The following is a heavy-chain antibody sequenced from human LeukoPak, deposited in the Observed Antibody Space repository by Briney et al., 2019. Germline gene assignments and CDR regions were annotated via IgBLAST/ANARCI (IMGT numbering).Heavy chain of an antibody. V-gene: IGHV3-23*01. Sequence: PGGSLRLSCAASGFTFSSYAMSWVRQAPGKGLEWVSGISGSGGSTYYADSVKGRFTISRDSSKNTLYLQMNSLRAEDTAVYYCAKGGRSYYFYYMDVWGKGTTVTVSS. J-gene: IGHJ6*03. CDR2: ISGSGGST. CDR3: AKGGRSYYFYYMDV. D-gene: IGHD2-15*01. CDR1: GFTFSSYA.